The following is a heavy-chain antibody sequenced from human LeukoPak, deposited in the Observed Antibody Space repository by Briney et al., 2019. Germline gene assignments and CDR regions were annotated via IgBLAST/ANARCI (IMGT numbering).Heavy chain of an antibody. Sequence: NSSETLSLTCTVSGGSISSYYWSWIRQPPGKGLEWIGYIYYSGSTNYNPSLKSRVTISVDTSKNQFSLKLSSVTAADTAVYYCARGFRGASFDYWGQGTLVTVSS. V-gene: IGHV4-59*01. CDR1: GGSISSYY. J-gene: IGHJ4*02. CDR3: ARGFRGASFDY. D-gene: IGHD1-26*01. CDR2: IYYSGST.